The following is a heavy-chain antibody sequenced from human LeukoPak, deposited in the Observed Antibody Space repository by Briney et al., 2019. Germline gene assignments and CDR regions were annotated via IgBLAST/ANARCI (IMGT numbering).Heavy chain of an antibody. V-gene: IGHV3-21*01. CDR2: ISSSSSYI. J-gene: IGHJ4*02. Sequence: GGPLRLSCAASGFTFSSYAMSWVRQAPGKGLEWVSSISSSSSYIYYADSVKGRFTISRDNAKNSLYLQMNSLRAEDTAVYYCARVGTSGYSYVKDYFDYWGQGTLVTVSS. CDR3: ARVGTSGYSYVKDYFDY. D-gene: IGHD5-18*01. CDR1: GFTFSSYA.